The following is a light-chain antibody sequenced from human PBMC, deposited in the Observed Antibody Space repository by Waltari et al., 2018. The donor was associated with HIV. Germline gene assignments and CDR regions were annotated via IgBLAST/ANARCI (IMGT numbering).Light chain of an antibody. J-gene: IGKJ4*01. CDR2: GTS. V-gene: IGKV3-20*01. Sequence: EIVLRQSPDTLSLSQGERATLSCRASQSVSSSYLAWYQQKPGQAPRLLLYGTSNRATGIPDRFSGGGSGTDFTLTISRLEPEDSALYYCQQYGSSPQTFGGGTKVEIK. CDR1: QSVSSSY. CDR3: QQYGSSPQT.